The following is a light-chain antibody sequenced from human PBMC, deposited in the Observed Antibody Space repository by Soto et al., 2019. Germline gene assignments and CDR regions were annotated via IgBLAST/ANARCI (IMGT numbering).Light chain of an antibody. CDR2: DND. Sequence: QSVLTQPPSVSAAPGQTVTISCSGGSSSIGNNYVSWYQRLPGTAPKLLIYDNDQRPSGIPDRFSGSKSGTSATLGITGLQAGDEADYYCGTWDSSLGGGAYLFGTGTKLTVL. J-gene: IGLJ1*01. CDR3: GTWDSSLGGGAYL. CDR1: SSSIGNNY. V-gene: IGLV1-51*01.